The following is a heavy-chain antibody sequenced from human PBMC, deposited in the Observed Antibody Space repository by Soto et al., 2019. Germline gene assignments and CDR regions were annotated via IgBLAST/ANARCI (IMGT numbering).Heavy chain of an antibody. J-gene: IGHJ6*02. Sequence: ETLSLTCAVSGGSISSSSYYWGWIRQPPGKGLEWIGSIYYSGSTYYNPSLKSRVTISVDTSKNQFSLKLSSVTAADTAVYYCARNGVRYYYYGMDVWGQGTTVTVSS. V-gene: IGHV4-39*01. CDR2: IYYSGST. D-gene: IGHD2-8*01. CDR3: ARNGVRYYYYGMDV. CDR1: GGSISSSSYY.